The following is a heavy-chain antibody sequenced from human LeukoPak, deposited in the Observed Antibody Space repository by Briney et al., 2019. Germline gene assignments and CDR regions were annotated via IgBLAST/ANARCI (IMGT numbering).Heavy chain of an antibody. V-gene: IGHV5-51*01. CDR3: ARPKRGARTAFDI. Sequence: GESLKISCKGSGYSFTSYWIGWVRQMPGKGLEWMGIIYPGDSDTRYSPSFQGQVTISADKSISTAYLQWSSLKASDTAMYYRARPKRGARTAFDIWGQGTMVTVSS. CDR2: IYPGDSDT. D-gene: IGHD1-26*01. CDR1: GYSFTSYW. J-gene: IGHJ3*02.